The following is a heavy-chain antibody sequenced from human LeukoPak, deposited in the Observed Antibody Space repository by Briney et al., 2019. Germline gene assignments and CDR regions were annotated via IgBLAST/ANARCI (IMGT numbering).Heavy chain of an antibody. V-gene: IGHV1-8*01. Sequence: GASVKVSCKASGYTFTSYDINWVRQATGQGLEWMGWMNPNSGNTGYAQKFQGRVTMTRNTSISTAYMELSSLRSEDTAVYYCARARTYCGGDCYNFDYWGQGTLVTVSS. J-gene: IGHJ4*02. CDR2: MNPNSGNT. CDR3: ARARTYCGGDCYNFDY. CDR1: GYTFTSYD. D-gene: IGHD2-21*01.